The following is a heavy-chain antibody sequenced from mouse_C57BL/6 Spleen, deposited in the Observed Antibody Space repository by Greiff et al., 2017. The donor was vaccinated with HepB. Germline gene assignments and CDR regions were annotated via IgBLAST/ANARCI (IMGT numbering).Heavy chain of an antibody. CDR3: ARDDGYWFAY. D-gene: IGHD2-3*01. CDR2: ISSGSSTI. Sequence: EVQRVESGGGLVKPGGSLKLSCAASGFTFSDYGMHWVRQAPEKGLEWVAYISSGSSTIYYADTVKGRFTISRDNAKNTLFLQMTSLRSEDRAMYYCARDDGYWFAYWGQGTLVTVSA. J-gene: IGHJ3*01. V-gene: IGHV5-17*01. CDR1: GFTFSDYG.